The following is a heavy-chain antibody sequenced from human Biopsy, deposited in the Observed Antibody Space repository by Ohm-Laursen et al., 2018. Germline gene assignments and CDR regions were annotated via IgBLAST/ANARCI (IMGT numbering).Heavy chain of an antibody. V-gene: IGHV4-31*03. D-gene: IGHD5-12*01. CDR1: GVSINGGRYY. CDR2: IFYSANT. J-gene: IGHJ4*02. Sequence: TLSLTCTVSGVSINGGRYYWNWIRHHPGKGLEWIGNIFYSANTYYNPSLRSRATISVDTSKNQFSLKLSSVTAADTAVYYCARLGSGDYFPTFFDFWGQGALVTVSS. CDR3: ARLGSGDYFPTFFDF.